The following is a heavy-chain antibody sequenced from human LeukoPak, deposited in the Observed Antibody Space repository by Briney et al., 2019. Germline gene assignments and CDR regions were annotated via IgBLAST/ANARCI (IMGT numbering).Heavy chain of an antibody. Sequence: PGGSLRLSCAASGFTFSIYWMMWVRQAPGKGLEWVAYIKGDGSAKHYVDSVRGRFTISRDNAENSLYLQMNSLRTEDTAVYYCARHAGFGGNSDFWGQGTPVTVSS. CDR2: IKGDGSAK. J-gene: IGHJ4*02. CDR3: ARHAGFGGNSDF. CDR1: GFTFSIYW. V-gene: IGHV3-7*01. D-gene: IGHD4-23*01.